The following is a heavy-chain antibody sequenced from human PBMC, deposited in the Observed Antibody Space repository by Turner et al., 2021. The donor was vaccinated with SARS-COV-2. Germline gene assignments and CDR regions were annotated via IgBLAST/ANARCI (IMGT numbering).Heavy chain of an antibody. V-gene: IGHV4-59*01. CDR2: IYYRGCT. CDR1: GGSMNTDV. CDR3: ARETVNNYVDP. Sequence: QLQLRQSGPGLVRPLETLSPTCTCSGGSMNTDVWSWIRQPPGKRLKWIGYIYYRGCTNYNPSLVTRVTISVVTSKNQFSLKLTSVTAADKAIYCCARETVNNYVDPWGQGTLVTVSS. D-gene: IGHD4-17*01. J-gene: IGHJ5*02.